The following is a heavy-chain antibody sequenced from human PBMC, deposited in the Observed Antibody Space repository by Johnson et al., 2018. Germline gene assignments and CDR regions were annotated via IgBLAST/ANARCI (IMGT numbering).Heavy chain of an antibody. Sequence: EVQLLESGGGLVQPGGSLRLSCAASGFTFSDHYMDWVRQAPGKGLEWVGRIKNRANSYAPEYAASVRGRFTIQRDDSKHSLYVQVNSRKTEDLAVYYCVRVALRARVGGRRTLDYWGQGTLVTVSS. D-gene: IGHD1-26*01. CDR2: IKNRANSYAP. V-gene: IGHV3-72*01. J-gene: IGHJ4*02. CDR3: VRVALRARVGGRRTLDY. CDR1: GFTFSDHY.